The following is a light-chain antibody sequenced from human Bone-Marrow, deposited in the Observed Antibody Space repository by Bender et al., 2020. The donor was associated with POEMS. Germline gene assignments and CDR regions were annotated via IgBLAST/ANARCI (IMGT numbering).Light chain of an antibody. CDR2: QDT. J-gene: IGLJ2*01. V-gene: IGLV3-1*01. Sequence: SYELTQPPSVSVSPGQTATISCSGDKLVNKYVCWYQQRPGQSPVLVIYQDTKRPSGIPGRFSGSNSGNTATLAISGTQTMDEADYYCQAWDSSTVVFGGGTKLTVL. CDR1: KLVNKY. CDR3: QAWDSSTVV.